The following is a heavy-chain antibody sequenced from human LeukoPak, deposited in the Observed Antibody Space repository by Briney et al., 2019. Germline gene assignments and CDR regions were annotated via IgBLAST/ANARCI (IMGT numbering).Heavy chain of an antibody. CDR2: ISYDGSNK. Sequence: GGSLRLSCAASGFTFSSYGMHWVRQAPGKGLEWVAIISYDGSNKYYADSVKGRFTISRDNSKNTLYLQMNSLRAEDTAVYYCAKDEDGDYPNFDYWGQGTLVTVSS. J-gene: IGHJ4*02. CDR3: AKDEDGDYPNFDY. D-gene: IGHD4-17*01. CDR1: GFTFSSYG. V-gene: IGHV3-30*18.